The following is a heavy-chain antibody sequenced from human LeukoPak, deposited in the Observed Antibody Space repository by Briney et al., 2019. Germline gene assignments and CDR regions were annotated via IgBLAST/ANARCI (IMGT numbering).Heavy chain of an antibody. J-gene: IGHJ3*02. V-gene: IGHV3-48*03. CDR3: ARTVAGLPLDAFDI. CDR2: ISISGSTI. D-gene: IGHD6-19*01. CDR1: GFAFSSYE. Sequence: GGSLRLSCAASGFAFSSYEMNWVRQAPGKGLEWVSFISISGSTIYYADSVKGRFTISRDNAKNSLYLQMNSLRAEDTAVYYCARTVAGLPLDAFDIWGQGTMVTVSS.